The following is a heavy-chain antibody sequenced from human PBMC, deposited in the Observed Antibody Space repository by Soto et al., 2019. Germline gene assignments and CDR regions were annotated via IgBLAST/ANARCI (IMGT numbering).Heavy chain of an antibody. CDR3: ARQGPYGMDV. CDR2: INYSGST. V-gene: IGHV4-59*08. CDR1: GGSISSYY. J-gene: IGHJ6*02. Sequence: QVQLQESGPGLVKPSETLSLTCTVSGGSISSYYWSWIRQPPGKGLEWIGYINYSGSTNYNPSLKSRVTIPVDTSKNQSSLKLSSVTAADTAVYYCARQGPYGMDVWGQGTTVTVSS.